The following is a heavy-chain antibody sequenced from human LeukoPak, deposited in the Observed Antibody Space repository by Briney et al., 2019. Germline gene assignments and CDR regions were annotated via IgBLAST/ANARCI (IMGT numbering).Heavy chain of an antibody. V-gene: IGHV3-21*01. J-gene: IGHJ4*02. CDR2: ISSSSSYI. D-gene: IGHD3-22*01. Sequence: GGSLRLSCAASGFTFSSYSMNWVRQAPGKGLEWLSSISSSSSYIYYADSVKGRFTISRDNAKNSLYLQMNSLRAEDTAVYYCAREGYDSSTTFDYWGQGTLVTVSS. CDR3: AREGYDSSTTFDY. CDR1: GFTFSSYS.